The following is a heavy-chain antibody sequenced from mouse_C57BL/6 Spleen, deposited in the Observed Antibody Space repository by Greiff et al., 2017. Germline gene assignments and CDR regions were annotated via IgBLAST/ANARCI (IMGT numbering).Heavy chain of an antibody. CDR1: GYTFTSYW. V-gene: IGHV1-59*01. Sequence: VQLQQPGAELVRPGTSVKLSCKASGYTFTSYWMHWVKQRPGQGLEWIGVIDPSDSYTNYNQKFKGKATLTVYTSSSTAYMQLSSLTSEDSAVYYCARSNYGSSMDYWGQGTSVTVSS. D-gene: IGHD1-1*01. CDR2: IDPSDSYT. CDR3: ARSNYGSSMDY. J-gene: IGHJ4*01.